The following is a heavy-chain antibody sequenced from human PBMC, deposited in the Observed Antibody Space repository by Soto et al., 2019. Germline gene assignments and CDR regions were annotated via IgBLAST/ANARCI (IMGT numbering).Heavy chain of an antibody. CDR2: IYHSGST. J-gene: IGHJ4*02. D-gene: IGHD5-18*01. CDR3: GSDLGNSHGYDTQGADEF. CDR1: GYSISSGYY. Sequence: PSETLSLTCAVSGYSISSGYYWGWIRQPTGKGLEWIGSIYHSGSTYYNPSLKSRVSIAVDTYKNQFSLKLSRVTAADTAVYSCGSDLGNSHGYDTQGADEFWGQGTLVTVSS. V-gene: IGHV4-38-2*01.